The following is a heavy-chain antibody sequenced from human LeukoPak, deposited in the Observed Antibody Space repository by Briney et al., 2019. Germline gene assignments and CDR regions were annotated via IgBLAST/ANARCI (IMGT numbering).Heavy chain of an antibody. V-gene: IGHV1-2*02. CDR1: GYTFTGYY. J-gene: IGHJ4*02. Sequence: GASVKVSCKASGYTFTGYYMHWVRQAPGQGLEWMGWINPNSGGTNYAQKFQGRVTMTRDTSISTAYMELSRLRSDDTAVYYCAREGSYYYGSGSWYYFDYWGQGTLVTVSS. CDR2: INPNSGGT. D-gene: IGHD3-10*01. CDR3: AREGSYYYGSGSWYYFDY.